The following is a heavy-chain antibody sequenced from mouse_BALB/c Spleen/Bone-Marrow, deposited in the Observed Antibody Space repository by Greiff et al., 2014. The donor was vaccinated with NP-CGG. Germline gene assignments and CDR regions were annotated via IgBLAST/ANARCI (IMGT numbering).Heavy chain of an antibody. D-gene: IGHD4-1*01. CDR3: TRGRTWDFDY. Sequence: VQLQQSGAELVKPGASVKLSRKASGYTFTSYYMYWVKQRPGQGLEWIGEINPSNGGTNFNEKFKSRATLTVDKSSSTAYMQLSSLISEDSAVYYCTRGRTWDFDYWGQGTTLTVSS. CDR1: GYTFTSYY. CDR2: INPSNGGT. V-gene: IGHV1S81*02. J-gene: IGHJ2*01.